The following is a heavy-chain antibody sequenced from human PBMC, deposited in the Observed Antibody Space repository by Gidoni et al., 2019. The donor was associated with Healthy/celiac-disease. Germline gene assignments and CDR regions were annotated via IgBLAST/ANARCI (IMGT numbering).Heavy chain of an antibody. V-gene: IGHV1-69*04. CDR3: ARSERDYYGSGSYPD. D-gene: IGHD3-10*01. J-gene: IGHJ4*02. Sequence: QVQLVQSGAEVKKPGAAVKVSCKASGGTFSSYAIRWVRPAPGQGLSWMGRIIPILAIANYAQTFPGRVTITADKSTSTAYMELSSLRSEDTAVYYCARSERDYYGSGSYPDWGQGTLVTVSS. CDR1: GGTFSSYA. CDR2: IIPILAIA.